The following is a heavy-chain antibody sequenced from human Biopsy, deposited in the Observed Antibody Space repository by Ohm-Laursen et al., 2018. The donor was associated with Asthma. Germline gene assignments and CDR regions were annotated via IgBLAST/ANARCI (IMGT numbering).Heavy chain of an antibody. CDR3: VRDGTDDAFDI. CDR2: ISKDASTQ. CDR1: GFSFSNFA. V-gene: IGHV3-30*01. Sequence: SLRLSCAASGFSFSNFAIHWVRQVPGKGLEWVGVISKDASTQDYADSVKGRFTMARDDSKNTLDLQMNSLREEDTAVYYCVRDGTDDAFDIWGQGTVVSVSS. J-gene: IGHJ3*02. D-gene: IGHD1-1*01.